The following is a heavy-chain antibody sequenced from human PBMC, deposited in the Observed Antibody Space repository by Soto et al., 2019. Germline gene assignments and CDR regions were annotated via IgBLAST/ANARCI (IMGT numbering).Heavy chain of an antibody. CDR2: IYYSGST. J-gene: IGHJ5*02. CDR1: GGSISSSSYY. CDR3: ARHVYGRSWYGFNWFDP. D-gene: IGHD6-13*01. Sequence: SETLSLTCTVSGGSISSSSYYWGWIRQPPGKGLEWIGSIYYSGSTYYNPSLKSRVTISVDTSKNQFSLKLSSVTAADTAVYYCARHVYGRSWYGFNWFDPWGQGTLVSVS. V-gene: IGHV4-39*01.